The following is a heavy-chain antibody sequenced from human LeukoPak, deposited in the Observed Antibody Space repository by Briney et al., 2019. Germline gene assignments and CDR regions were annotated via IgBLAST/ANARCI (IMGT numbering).Heavy chain of an antibody. D-gene: IGHD3-10*01. Sequence: PGGSLRLSCAASGFTFSSYGMHWVRQAPGKGLEWVAVIWYDGSNKYYADSVKGRFTISRDNSKNTLYLQMNSLRAEDTAVYYCARDGALWFGELFDAFDIWGQGTMVTVSS. CDR2: IWYDGSNK. J-gene: IGHJ3*02. CDR1: GFTFSSYG. CDR3: ARDGALWFGELFDAFDI. V-gene: IGHV3-33*01.